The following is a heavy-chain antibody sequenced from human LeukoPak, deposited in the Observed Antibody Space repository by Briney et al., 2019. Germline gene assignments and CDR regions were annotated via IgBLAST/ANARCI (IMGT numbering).Heavy chain of an antibody. Sequence: GGSLRLSCAASGFTFSSYSMNWVRQAPGKGLEWVSSISSSSSYIYYADSVKGRFTISRDNAKNSLYLQMNSLRAEDTAVYYCARDWVVAATGDAFDIWGQGTMVTASS. CDR2: ISSSSSYI. J-gene: IGHJ3*02. CDR3: ARDWVVAATGDAFDI. V-gene: IGHV3-21*01. CDR1: GFTFSSYS. D-gene: IGHD2-15*01.